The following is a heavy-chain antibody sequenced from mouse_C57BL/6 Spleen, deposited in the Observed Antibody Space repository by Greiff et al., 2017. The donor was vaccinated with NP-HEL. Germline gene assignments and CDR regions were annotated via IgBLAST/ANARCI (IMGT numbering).Heavy chain of an antibody. V-gene: IGHV1-59*01. CDR1: GYTFTSYW. Sequence: VQLQQPGAELVRPGTSVKLSCKASGYTFTSYWMHWVKQRPGQGLEWIGVIDPSDSYTNYNQKFKGKATLTVDTSSSTAYMQLSSLTSEDSAVYYCARSDYGSSLFAYWGQGTLVTVSA. J-gene: IGHJ3*01. D-gene: IGHD1-1*01. CDR3: ARSDYGSSLFAY. CDR2: IDPSDSYT.